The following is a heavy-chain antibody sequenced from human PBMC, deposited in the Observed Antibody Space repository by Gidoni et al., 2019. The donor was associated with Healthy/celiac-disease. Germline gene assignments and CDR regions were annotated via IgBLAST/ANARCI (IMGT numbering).Heavy chain of an antibody. CDR1: GGSTSSYY. D-gene: IGHD5-18*01. CDR2: LYTSGST. J-gene: IGHJ4*02. CDR3: ARGGRRGYSYGYDY. Sequence: QVQLQQSGPGLVKPSETLSLTCTVSGGSTSSYYWSWIRQPAGKGLEWIGRLYTSGSTNYNPSLKRRVTMSVDTSKNQFSLKLRSVTAADTAVYYCARGGRRGYSYGYDYWGQGTLVTVSS. V-gene: IGHV4-4*07.